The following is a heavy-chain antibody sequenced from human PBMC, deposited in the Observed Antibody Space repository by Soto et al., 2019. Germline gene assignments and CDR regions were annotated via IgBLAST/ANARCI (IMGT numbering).Heavy chain of an antibody. Sequence: QVQLQQWGAGLLKPSETLSLTCAVYGGSFSGYYWSWIRQPPGKGLEWIGEINHSGSTNYNPSHKSRVTISADKSKHQFSLKLSSVSAADTAVYYCARIAAVAGEYYYYYYGMDVLGQGTTVTVSS. J-gene: IGHJ6*02. V-gene: IGHV4-34*01. CDR3: ARIAAVAGEYYYYYYGMDV. CDR1: GGSFSGYY. D-gene: IGHD6-19*01. CDR2: INHSGST.